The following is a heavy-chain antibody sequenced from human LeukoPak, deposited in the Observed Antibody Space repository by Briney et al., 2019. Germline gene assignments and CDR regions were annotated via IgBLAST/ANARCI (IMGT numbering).Heavy chain of an antibody. CDR2: IYYSGST. V-gene: IGHV4-39*07. D-gene: IGHD3-10*01. J-gene: IGHJ5*02. Sequence: SETLSLSCTVSGCSISSSSYSWGWIRQPPGKGLEWIGSIYYSGSTYYNPSLKRLVTISVDASNNQYFLKLSSVNAADTAVYYCARELLSGEFDPWGQGTLVTVSS. CDR1: GCSISSSSYS. CDR3: ARELLSGEFDP.